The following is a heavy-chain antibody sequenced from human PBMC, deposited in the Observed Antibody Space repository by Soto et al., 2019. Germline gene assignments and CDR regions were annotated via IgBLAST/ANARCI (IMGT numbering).Heavy chain of an antibody. D-gene: IGHD2-8*01. V-gene: IGHV1-8*01. CDR2: MNPNSGNT. CDR3: ARLLVADHCPNVVCQVCYSFDL. CDR1: GYTLSNYD. Sequence: QVRLVQSGAEVKKPGASVRVSCRASGYTLSNYDINWVRQATGHGLEWMGWMNPNSGNTGYARNFEGRVIMTRDTSTNTAYMERSRMRSEDTAWYYCARLLVADHCPNVVCQVCYSFDLWGQWTMVIVSS. J-gene: IGHJ3*01.